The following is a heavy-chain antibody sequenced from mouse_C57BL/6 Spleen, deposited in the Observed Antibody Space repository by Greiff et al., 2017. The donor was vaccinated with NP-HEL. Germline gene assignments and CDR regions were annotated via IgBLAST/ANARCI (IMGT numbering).Heavy chain of an antibody. J-gene: IGHJ1*03. CDR2: IRNKANGYTT. Sequence: EVMLVESGGGLVQPGGSLSLSCAASGFTFTDYYMSWVRQPPGKALAWLGFIRNKANGYTTAYSASVKGRFPISRDNSQSILYLHMSALRAEDSATYYCARRDGDWYFDVWGTGTTVTVSS. CDR1: GFTFTDYY. CDR3: ARRDGDWYFDV. V-gene: IGHV7-3*01. D-gene: IGHD3-3*01.